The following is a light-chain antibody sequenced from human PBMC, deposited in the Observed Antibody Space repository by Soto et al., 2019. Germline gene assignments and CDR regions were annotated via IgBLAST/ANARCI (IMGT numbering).Light chain of an antibody. Sequence: EIVMTQSPATLSVSPGERATLSCRASQSVSSNLAWYQQKPAQAPRLLIYGASTRPTGIPARFSGSGSGTEFTITISSLQSEDFAVYYCQHYNNWPMPFGQGTTVEIK. CDR2: GAS. J-gene: IGKJ1*01. CDR3: QHYNNWPMP. V-gene: IGKV3-15*01. CDR1: QSVSSN.